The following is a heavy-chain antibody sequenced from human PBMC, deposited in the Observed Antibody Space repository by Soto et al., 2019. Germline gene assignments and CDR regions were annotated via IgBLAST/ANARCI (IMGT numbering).Heavy chain of an antibody. D-gene: IGHD3-22*01. CDR1: GGSISSYY. J-gene: IGHJ4*02. CDR3: ARGDYYDSSGYYCDY. Sequence: QVQLQESGPGLVKPSETLSLTCTVSGGSISSYYWSWIRQPPGKGLEWIGYIYYSGSTNYNPSLKSRVTISVDTSKNQFSLKLSSVTAADTAVYYCARGDYYDSSGYYCDYWGQGTLVTVSS. V-gene: IGHV4-59*01. CDR2: IYYSGST.